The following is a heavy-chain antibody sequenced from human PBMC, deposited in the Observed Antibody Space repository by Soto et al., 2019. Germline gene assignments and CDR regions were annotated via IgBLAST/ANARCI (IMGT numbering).Heavy chain of an antibody. Sequence: GGSLRLSCAASGFAFTSYVMSWVRQAPGEGLEWVSTISGGGGTTYYADSVKGRFTISRDRSKNTLHLQMNNLRAEDTAVYYCARVSPYYYGSGGRYFDYWGQGTLVTVSS. V-gene: IGHV3-23*01. CDR1: GFAFTSYV. D-gene: IGHD3-10*01. CDR3: ARVSPYYYGSGGRYFDY. CDR2: ISGGGGTT. J-gene: IGHJ4*02.